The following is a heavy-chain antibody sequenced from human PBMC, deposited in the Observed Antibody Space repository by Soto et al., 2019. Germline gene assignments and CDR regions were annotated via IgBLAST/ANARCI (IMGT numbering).Heavy chain of an antibody. V-gene: IGHV1-2*04. CDR2: INPNSGGT. CDR1: GYTFTGYY. D-gene: IGHD6-19*01. CDR3: TIGRGSGWYHYAFDI. J-gene: IGHJ3*02. Sequence: ASVKVSCKASGYTFTGYYMHWVRQAPGQGLEWMGWINPNSGGTNYAQKFQGWVTMTRDTSISTAYMELSRLRSDDTAVYYCTIGRGSGWYHYAFDIWGQGTMVTVSS.